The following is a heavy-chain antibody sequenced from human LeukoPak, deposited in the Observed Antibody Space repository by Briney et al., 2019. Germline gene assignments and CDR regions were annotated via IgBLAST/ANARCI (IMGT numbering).Heavy chain of an antibody. CDR2: ISYDGIYK. V-gene: IGHV3-30-3*01. J-gene: IGHJ4*02. D-gene: IGHD6-19*01. CDR1: GFTFSSNA. Sequence: GGSLRLSCAASGFTFSSNAMNWVRQAPGRGLEWVAIISYDGIYKYYADSVKGRFTISRDNSKNTLYLQMNSLRAEDTAIYFCANKHPPLAGLRGPLDYWGQGTLATVSS. CDR3: ANKHPPLAGLRGPLDY.